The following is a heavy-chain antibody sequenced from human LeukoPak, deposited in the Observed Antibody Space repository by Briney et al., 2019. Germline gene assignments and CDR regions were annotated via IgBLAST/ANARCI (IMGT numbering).Heavy chain of an antibody. Sequence: GGSLRLSCAASGFTFSGYWMSWVRQAPGKGLEWVANIKQDGSEKYYVDSVKGRFTISRDNAKSSLYLQMNSLRAEDTAVYYCARDDGGDFNDAFDIWGQGTMVTVSS. CDR1: GFTFSGYW. V-gene: IGHV3-7*01. CDR2: IKQDGSEK. J-gene: IGHJ3*02. D-gene: IGHD2-21*02. CDR3: ARDDGGDFNDAFDI.